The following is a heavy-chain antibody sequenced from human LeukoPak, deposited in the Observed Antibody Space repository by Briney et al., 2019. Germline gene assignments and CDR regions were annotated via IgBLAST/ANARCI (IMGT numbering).Heavy chain of an antibody. CDR3: ARQRIFSY. CDR1: GFTLSGYW. D-gene: IGHD6-25*01. Sequence: GGSLRLSRAASGFTLSGYWMTWVRQAPGKGLEWVATIKEDGSEKYYVDSVKGRFTISRDNAKNSLYLQMNSLRAEDTAVYYCARQRIFSYWGQGTLVTVSS. J-gene: IGHJ4*02. CDR2: IKEDGSEK. V-gene: IGHV3-7*01.